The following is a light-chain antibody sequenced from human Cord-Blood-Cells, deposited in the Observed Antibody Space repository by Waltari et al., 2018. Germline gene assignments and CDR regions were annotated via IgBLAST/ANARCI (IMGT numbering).Light chain of an antibody. Sequence: IRMTQSPSSLSASTGARVTITCRASQGISSYLAWYQQKPGKAPKLLIYAASTLQSGVPSRFSGSGSGTDFTLTISCLQSEDFATYYCQQYYSYPRTFGQGTKVEIK. CDR2: AAS. J-gene: IGKJ1*01. V-gene: IGKV1-8*01. CDR3: QQYYSYPRT. CDR1: QGISSY.